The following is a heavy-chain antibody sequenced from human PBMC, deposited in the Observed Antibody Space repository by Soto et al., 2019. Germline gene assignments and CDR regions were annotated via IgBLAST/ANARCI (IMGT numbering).Heavy chain of an antibody. CDR2: IGSSDSYI. V-gene: IGHV3-21*01. CDR1: GFTFSSYS. D-gene: IGHD3-3*01. Sequence: GGSLSLSCAASGFTFSSYSMNWVRQAPGKGLEWVSSIGSSDSYIYYADSVKGRFTISRDNAKKSLYLQMNSLRAEDTAVYYCAKDSGSFSEWLPNYFDYWGQGTLVTVSS. CDR3: AKDSGSFSEWLPNYFDY. J-gene: IGHJ4*02.